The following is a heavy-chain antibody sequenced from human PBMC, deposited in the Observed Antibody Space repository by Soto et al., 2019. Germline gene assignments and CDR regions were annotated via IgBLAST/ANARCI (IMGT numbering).Heavy chain of an antibody. D-gene: IGHD2-2*03. J-gene: IGHJ5*02. Sequence: QVQLVQSGAEVKKPGSSVKVSCKASGGTFSSYAISWVRQAPGQGLEWMGGIIPIFGTANYAQKFQGRVTITADESMSTAYMELSSLRSEDTAVYYCARDRVGYCSSTSCYDWFDPWGQGTLVTVSS. CDR1: GGTFSSYA. V-gene: IGHV1-69*01. CDR2: IIPIFGTA. CDR3: ARDRVGYCSSTSCYDWFDP.